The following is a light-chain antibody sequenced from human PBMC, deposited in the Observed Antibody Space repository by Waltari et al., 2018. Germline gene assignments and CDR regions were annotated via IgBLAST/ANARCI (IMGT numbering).Light chain of an antibody. CDR2: DVT. J-gene: IGLJ1*01. V-gene: IGLV2-14*03. CDR3: SSDTTSGSYV. Sequence: QSVLTQPASVSESPGQSITIPCTGTSSDVGDFNHVSWYQQQPDKAPKALIYDVTIRPSGVPDRFFGTKSGHTAALTISGVQVDDEADYYCSSDTTSGSYVFASGTKVTVL. CDR1: SSDVGDFNH.